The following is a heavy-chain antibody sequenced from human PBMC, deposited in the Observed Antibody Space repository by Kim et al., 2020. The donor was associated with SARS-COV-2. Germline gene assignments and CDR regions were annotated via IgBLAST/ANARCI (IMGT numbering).Heavy chain of an antibody. J-gene: IGHJ3*02. V-gene: IGHV3-73*01. CDR3: TRVSPIAGGRYDAFD. CDR1: GFTFSGSA. Sequence: GGSLRLSCVASGFTFSGSAMHWVRQAPGKGLEWVGRIRSDANNYATAYAATVRNRITIASADNTHKAYLHINSLKTAATADYYCTRVSPIAGGRYDAFD. D-gene: IGHD6-19*01. CDR2: IRSDANNYAT.